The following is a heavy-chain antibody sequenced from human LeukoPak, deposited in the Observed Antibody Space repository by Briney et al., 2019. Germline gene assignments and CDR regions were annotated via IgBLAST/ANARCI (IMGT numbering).Heavy chain of an antibody. J-gene: IGHJ4*02. D-gene: IGHD2-21*02. CDR2: ISYDGSNK. V-gene: IGHV3-30*04. CDR1: VFTFRSYA. CDR3: ARDSLKVGTYYFDY. Sequence: GGSLRLSCAASVFTFRSYAMPWVPQAPGKGLEWVPVISYDGSNKYYAESEKGRFTISRDNSKNTRYLQMNSLGAEDTAVYYCARDSLKVGTYYFDYWGQGTLITVSS.